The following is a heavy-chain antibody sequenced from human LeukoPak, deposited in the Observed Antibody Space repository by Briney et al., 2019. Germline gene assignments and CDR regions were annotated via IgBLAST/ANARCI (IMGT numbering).Heavy chain of an antibody. V-gene: IGHV3-9*01. CDR3: AKGTVSSYYYYYMDV. CDR1: GFTFSRYW. J-gene: IGHJ6*03. Sequence: GGSLRLSCAASGFTFSRYWMHWVGQAPGKGPEWVSGISWNSGSIGYADCVKGRFTISRDNAKNSLYLQMNSLRAEDTALYYCAKGTVSSYYYYYMDVWGKGTTVTISS. CDR2: ISWNSGSI. D-gene: IGHD4-11*01.